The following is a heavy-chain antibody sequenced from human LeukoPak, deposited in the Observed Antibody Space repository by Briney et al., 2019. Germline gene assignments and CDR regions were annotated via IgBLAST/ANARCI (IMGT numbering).Heavy chain of an antibody. CDR2: IYTSGTT. J-gene: IGHJ3*02. Sequence: SQTLSLTCTVSGGSISSGSYYWSWIRQPAGKGLEWIGRIYTSGTTNYNPSLKSRVTISVDTSKNQFSLKLSPVTAADPAIYSCARDEYTIFGVVAPGAFDIWGQGTMVTVSS. CDR3: ARDEYTIFGVVAPGAFDI. D-gene: IGHD3-3*01. CDR1: GGSISSGSYY. V-gene: IGHV4-61*02.